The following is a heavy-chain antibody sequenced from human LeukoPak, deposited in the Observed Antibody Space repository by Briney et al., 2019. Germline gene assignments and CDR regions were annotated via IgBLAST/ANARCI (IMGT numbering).Heavy chain of an antibody. CDR3: AKDIGEDYYDSSGYFDY. CDR1: GFTFSSYA. D-gene: IGHD3-22*01. CDR2: ISWNSGSI. J-gene: IGHJ4*02. V-gene: IGHV3-9*01. Sequence: GGSLRLSCAASGFTFSSYAMHWVRQAPGKGLEWVSGISWNSGSIGYADSVKGRFTIPRDNAKNSLYLQMNSLRAEDTALYYCAKDIGEDYYDSSGYFDYWGQGTLVTVSS.